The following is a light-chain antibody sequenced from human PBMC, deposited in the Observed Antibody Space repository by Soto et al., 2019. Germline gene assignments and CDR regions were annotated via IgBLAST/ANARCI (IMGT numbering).Light chain of an antibody. Sequence: DVVMTQPPDALAVSLGERAPVNCKSSQGVLYSSNNKNYLAWYQQKPGQHPKLLIYWSSTRESGVPDRFSGSGSGTDFTLTISSLQAEDVAVYYCQQYYSTPLTFGGGTKVEIK. CDR3: QQYYSTPLT. V-gene: IGKV4-1*01. J-gene: IGKJ4*01. CDR2: WSS. CDR1: QGVLYSSNNKNY.